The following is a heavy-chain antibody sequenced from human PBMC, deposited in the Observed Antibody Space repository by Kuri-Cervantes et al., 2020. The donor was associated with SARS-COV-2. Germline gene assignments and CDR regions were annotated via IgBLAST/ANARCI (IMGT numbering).Heavy chain of an antibody. CDR1: GYTFTSYG. CDR2: ISAYNGNT. J-gene: IGHJ4*02. D-gene: IGHD3-10*01. V-gene: IGHV1-18*01. Sequence: ASVKVSCKASGYTFTSYGISWVRQAPGQGLEWMGWISAYNGNTNYAQKLQGRVTMTTDTSTSTAYMEPRSLGSDDTAVYYCARDVAPTILWFGEFPPSGDYWGQGTLVTVSS. CDR3: ARDVAPTILWFGEFPPSGDY.